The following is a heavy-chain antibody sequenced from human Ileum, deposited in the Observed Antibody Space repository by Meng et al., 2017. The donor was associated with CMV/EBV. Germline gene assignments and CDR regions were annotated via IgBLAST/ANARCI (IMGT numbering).Heavy chain of an antibody. CDR1: GGSFSGYY. CDR2: INHSGST. V-gene: IGHV4-34*01. D-gene: IGHD2-15*01. Sequence: GQLQQWGAGLLKPPATLSLTSAVYGGSFSGYYWSWIRQPPGKGLEWIGEINHSGSTNYNPSLKSRVTISVDTSKNQFFLKLSSVTAADTAVYYCARGVAGGPFDYWGQGTLVTVSS. CDR3: ARGVAGGPFDY. J-gene: IGHJ4*02.